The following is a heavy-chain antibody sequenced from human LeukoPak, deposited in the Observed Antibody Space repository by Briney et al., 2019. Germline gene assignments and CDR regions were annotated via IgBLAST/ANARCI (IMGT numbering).Heavy chain of an antibody. CDR1: GFTFSSYW. J-gene: IGHJ4*02. CDR3: AGEEMATIRFYFDY. Sequence: GGSLRLSCAASGFTFSSYWMSWVRQAPGKGLEWVANIKQDGSEKYYVDSVKGRFTISRDNSKNTLYLQMNSLRAEDTAVYYCAGEEMATIRFYFDYWGQGTLVTVSS. V-gene: IGHV3-7*01. CDR2: IKQDGSEK. D-gene: IGHD5-24*01.